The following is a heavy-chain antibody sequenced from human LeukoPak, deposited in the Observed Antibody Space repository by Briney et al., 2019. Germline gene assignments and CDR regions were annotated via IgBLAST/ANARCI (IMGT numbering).Heavy chain of an antibody. V-gene: IGHV4-59*01. CDR2: IYYSGST. D-gene: IGHD4-17*01. CDR1: GGSISSYY. J-gene: IGHJ3*02. CDR3: ATSLYGDYDDAFDI. Sequence: SETLSLTCTVSGGSISSYYWSWIRQPPGKGLEWIGYIYYSGSTNYNPSLKSRVTISVDTSKNQFSLKLSSVTAADTAVYYCATSLYGDYDDAFDIWGQGTMVTVSS.